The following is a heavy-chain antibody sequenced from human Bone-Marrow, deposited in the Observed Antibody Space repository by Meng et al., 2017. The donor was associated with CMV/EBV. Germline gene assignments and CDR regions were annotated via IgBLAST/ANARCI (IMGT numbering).Heavy chain of an antibody. Sequence: SGGSISSGGYYWSWIRQHPGKGLEWIGYIYYSGSTYYNPSLESRVTISVDTSKNQFSLKLSSVTAADTAVYYCARSTPDDSSGYLGYWGQGTLVTVSS. V-gene: IGHV4-31*02. CDR1: GGSISSGGYY. CDR3: ARSTPDDSSGYLGY. D-gene: IGHD3-22*01. CDR2: IYYSGST. J-gene: IGHJ4*02.